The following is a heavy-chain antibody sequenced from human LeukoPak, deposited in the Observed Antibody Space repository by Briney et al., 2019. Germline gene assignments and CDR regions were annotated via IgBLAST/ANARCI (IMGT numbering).Heavy chain of an antibody. D-gene: IGHD5-24*01. CDR1: GYTFTSYA. V-gene: IGHV1-2*02. CDR2: ITPSGGT. J-gene: IGHJ4*02. CDR3: ARDRCGDGFAHLDS. Sequence: ASVNVSCKASGYTFTSYAIHWVRQAPGQGLEWMSWITPSGGTDYPQKFQGRVAIAWDKSITTAYMSLSRLTSADTAVYYCARDRCGDGFAHLDSWGQGALVTVSS.